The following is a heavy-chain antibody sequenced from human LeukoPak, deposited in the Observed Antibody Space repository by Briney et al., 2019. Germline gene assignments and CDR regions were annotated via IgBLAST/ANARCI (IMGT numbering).Heavy chain of an antibody. CDR3: ARVGGGPWELPSVFDY. D-gene: IGHD1-26*01. CDR1: GFTVSSNY. V-gene: IGHV3-66*01. J-gene: IGHJ4*02. CDR2: IYSGGST. Sequence: GGSLRLSCAASGFTVSSNYMSWVRQAPGKGLEWVSVIYSGGSTYYADSVKGRFTISRDNSKNTLYLQMNSLRAEDTAVYYCARVGGGPWELPSVFDYWGQGTLVTVSS.